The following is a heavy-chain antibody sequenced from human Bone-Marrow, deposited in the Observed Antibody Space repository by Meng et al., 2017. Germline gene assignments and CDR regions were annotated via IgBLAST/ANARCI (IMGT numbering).Heavy chain of an antibody. CDR1: GFTFSSYA. CDR2: ISYDGSNK. CDR3: ARAQIVGATTGWFDP. V-gene: IGHV3-30*04. J-gene: IGHJ5*02. Sequence: GESLKISCAASGFTFSSYAMHWVRQAPGKGLEWVAVISYDGSNKYYADSVKGRLTISRDNSKNTLYLQMNSLRAEDTAVYYCARAQIVGATTGWFDPWGQGTLVTVSS. D-gene: IGHD1-26*01.